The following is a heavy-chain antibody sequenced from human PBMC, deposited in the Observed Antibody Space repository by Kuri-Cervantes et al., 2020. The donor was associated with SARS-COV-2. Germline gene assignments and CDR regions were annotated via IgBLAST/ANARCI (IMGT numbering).Heavy chain of an antibody. CDR1: GFTFSSYA. V-gene: IGHV3-23*01. D-gene: IGHD3-10*01. Sequence: GESLKISCAASGFTFSSYAMSWVRQAPGKGLEWVSAISGSGGSTYYADSVKGRFTISRDNPKNTLYLQMNSLRAEDTAVYYCAKEGFFYGSGRHFDYWGQGTLVTVSS. CDR2: ISGSGGST. J-gene: IGHJ4*02. CDR3: AKEGFFYGSGRHFDY.